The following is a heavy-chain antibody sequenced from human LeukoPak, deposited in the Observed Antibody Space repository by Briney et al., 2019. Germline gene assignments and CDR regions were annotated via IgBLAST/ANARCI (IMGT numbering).Heavy chain of an antibody. V-gene: IGHV3-49*03. J-gene: IGHJ5*02. CDR1: GFTFGDYA. Sequence: GGSLRLSCTASGFTFGDYAMSWFRQAPGKGLEWVGFVRSRTYGGTTEYAASVRARFTISRDDSKSIAYLQMNSLQTDDTAVYYCSALTPGVPLAVPFDPWGQGTLVTVSS. CDR2: VRSRTYGGTT. CDR3: SALTPGVPLAVPFDP. D-gene: IGHD4-17*01.